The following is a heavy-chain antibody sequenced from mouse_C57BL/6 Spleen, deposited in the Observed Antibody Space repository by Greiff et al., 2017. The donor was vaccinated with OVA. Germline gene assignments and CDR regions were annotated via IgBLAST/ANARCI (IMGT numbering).Heavy chain of an antibody. V-gene: IGHV5-9-1*02. D-gene: IGHD2-4*01. CDR2: ISSGGDYI. Sequence: EVKVVESGEGLVKPGGSLKLSCAASGFTFSSYAMSWVRQTPEKRLEWVAYISSGGDYIYYADTVKGRFTISRDNARNTLYLQMSSLKSEDTAMYYCTREEVYDYHAWFAYWGQGTLVTVSA. CDR1: GFTFSSYA. J-gene: IGHJ3*01. CDR3: TREEVYDYHAWFAY.